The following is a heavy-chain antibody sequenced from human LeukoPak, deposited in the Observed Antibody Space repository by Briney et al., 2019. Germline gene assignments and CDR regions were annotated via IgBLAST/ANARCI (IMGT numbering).Heavy chain of an antibody. CDR2: IRSKAYGGTT. CDR3: TREATYYYGSGSQTQFDY. V-gene: IGHV3-49*04. D-gene: IGHD3-10*01. Sequence: AGGSLRLSCTASGFTFGDYAMSWVRQAPGKGLEWVGFIRSKAYGGTTKYAASVKGRFTISRDDSKSIAYLQMNSLKTEDTAVYYCTREATYYYGSGSQTQFDYWGQGTLVTVSS. CDR1: GFTFGDYA. J-gene: IGHJ4*02.